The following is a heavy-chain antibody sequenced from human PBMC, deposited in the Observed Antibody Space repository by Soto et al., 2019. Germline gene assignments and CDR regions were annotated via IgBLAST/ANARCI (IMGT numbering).Heavy chain of an antibody. D-gene: IGHD2-2*01. Sequence: SETLSLTCTVSGGSVSSGSYYWSWIRQPPGKGLEWIGYIYYSGSTNYNPSLKSRVTISVDTSKNQFSLKLSSVTAADTAVYYCARGDIVLVPAAVSDYWGQGTPVTVSS. CDR2: IYYSGST. CDR3: ARGDIVLVPAAVSDY. V-gene: IGHV4-61*01. CDR1: GGSVSSGSYY. J-gene: IGHJ4*02.